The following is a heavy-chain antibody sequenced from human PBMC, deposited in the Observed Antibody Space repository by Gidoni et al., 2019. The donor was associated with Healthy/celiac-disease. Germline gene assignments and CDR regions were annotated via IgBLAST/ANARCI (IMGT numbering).Heavy chain of an antibody. Sequence: QVQLQQWGAGLLKPSETLSLTCAVYGGSFSGYYWSWIRQPPGKGLEWIGEINHSGSTNYNPSLKSRVTISVDTSKNQFSLKLSSVTAADTAVYYCARARIAARPNWFDPWGQGTLVTVSS. D-gene: IGHD6-6*01. CDR2: INHSGST. CDR1: GGSFSGYY. V-gene: IGHV4-34*01. J-gene: IGHJ5*02. CDR3: ARARIAARPNWFDP.